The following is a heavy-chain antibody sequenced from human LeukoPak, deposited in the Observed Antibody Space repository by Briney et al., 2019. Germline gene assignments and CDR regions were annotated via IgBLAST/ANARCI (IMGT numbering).Heavy chain of an antibody. Sequence: HGESLKISCKGSEYSFTSYWIGWVRQMPGKGLEWMGIIYPADSDTRYSPSFQGQVTVSADKSISTAYLQWSSLKASDTAMYYCARHRCGGGSCFFDYWGQGTLVTVSS. CDR2: IYPADSDT. CDR3: ARHRCGGGSCFFDY. J-gene: IGHJ4*02. CDR1: EYSFTSYW. V-gene: IGHV5-51*01. D-gene: IGHD2-15*01.